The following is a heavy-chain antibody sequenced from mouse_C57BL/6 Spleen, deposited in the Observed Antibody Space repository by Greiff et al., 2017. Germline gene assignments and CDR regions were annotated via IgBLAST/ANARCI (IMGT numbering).Heavy chain of an antibody. CDR1: GYAFSSSW. Sequence: QVQLQQSGPELVKPGASVKISCKASGYAFSSSWMNWVKQRPGKGLEWIGRIYPGDGDTNYNGKFKGKATLTADKSSSTAYMQHCSLTSEDSAVFFCGRGEGNPLFDGWGQGATLTVSS. D-gene: IGHD2-1*01. CDR2: IYPGDGDT. J-gene: IGHJ2*01. V-gene: IGHV1-82*01. CDR3: GRGEGNPLFDG.